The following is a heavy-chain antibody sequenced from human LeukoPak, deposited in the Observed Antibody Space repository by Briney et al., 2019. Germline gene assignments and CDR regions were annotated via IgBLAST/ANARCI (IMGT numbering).Heavy chain of an antibody. V-gene: IGHV4-31*03. CDR1: GGSISSGGYY. D-gene: IGHD3-9*01. J-gene: IGHJ6*04. CDR3: AREPYDILTGPYGMDV. CDR2: IYYSGST. Sequence: SETLSLTCTVSGGSISSGGYYWSWIRQPPGKGLEWIGYIYYSGSTYYNPSLKSRVTISVDTSKNQFSLKLSSVTAADTAVYYCAREPYDILTGPYGMDVWGKGTTVTVSS.